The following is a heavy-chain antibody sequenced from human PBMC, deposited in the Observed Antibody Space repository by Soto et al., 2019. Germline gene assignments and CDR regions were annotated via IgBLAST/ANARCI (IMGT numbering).Heavy chain of an antibody. CDR1: GLTFSSYA. V-gene: IGHV3-23*01. CDR3: AKGGPFMVRGVTFDY. J-gene: IGHJ4*02. D-gene: IGHD3-10*01. Sequence: GGSLRLSCAASGLTFSSYAMSWVRQAPGKGLEWVSAISGSGGSTYYADSVKGRFAISRDNSKNTLYLQMNSLRAEDTAVYYCAKGGPFMVRGVTFDYWGQGTLVTVSS. CDR2: ISGSGGST.